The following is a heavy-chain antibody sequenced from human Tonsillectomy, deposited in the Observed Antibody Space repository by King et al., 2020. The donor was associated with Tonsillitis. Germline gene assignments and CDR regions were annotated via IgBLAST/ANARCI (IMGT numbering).Heavy chain of an antibody. V-gene: IGHV4-4*02. CDR3: ARDGGSGWYGY. CDR2: IYHSGST. J-gene: IGHJ4*02. CDR1: GGSISSSNW. D-gene: IGHD6-19*01. Sequence: QLQESGPGLVKPSGTLSLTCAVSGGSISSSNWWRWVRQPPGEGLGWIGGIYHSGSTNYNPSLKSRVTISVEKSKNQFSLKLSSVTAADTAVYYCARDGGSGWYGYWGQGTLVTVSS.